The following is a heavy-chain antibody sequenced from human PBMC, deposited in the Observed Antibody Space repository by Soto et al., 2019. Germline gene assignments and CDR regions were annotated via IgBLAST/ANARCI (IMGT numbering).Heavy chain of an antibody. CDR1: GGTFASSA. Sequence: QVQLMQSGAEVQKPGSSVKVSCKLSGGTFASSAISWVRQAPGQGLEWMGGIIPALGPANYAQKFRDRVTISADESTTTVYMEMSNVTSEDTAVFFCARDPPSTVWGQGTLVTVSS. J-gene: IGHJ4*02. CDR3: ARDPPSTV. V-gene: IGHV1-69*01. CDR2: IIPALGPA. D-gene: IGHD4-17*01.